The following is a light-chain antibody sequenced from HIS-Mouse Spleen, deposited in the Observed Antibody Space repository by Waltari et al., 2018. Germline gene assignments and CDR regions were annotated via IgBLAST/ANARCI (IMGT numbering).Light chain of an antibody. CDR3: YSTDSSGNHRV. V-gene: IGLV3-10*01. J-gene: IGLJ2*01. CDR1: ALPKKY. CDR2: EDS. Sequence: SYELTQPPSVSVSPGQTARITFSGDALPKKYAYWYQQKSGQAPVLVIYEDSKRPPGIPERFSGSSSGTMATLTISGAQVEDEADYYCYSTDSSGNHRVFGGGTKLTVL.